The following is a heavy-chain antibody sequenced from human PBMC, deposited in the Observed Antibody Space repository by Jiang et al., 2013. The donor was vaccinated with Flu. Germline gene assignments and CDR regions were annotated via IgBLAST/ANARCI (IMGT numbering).Heavy chain of an antibody. D-gene: IGHD6-13*01. J-gene: IGHJ4*02. CDR2: SITVGAP. CDR3: ARLGSSWLKFPYYFDY. Sequence: SWIRPAPTGRDWSGLGISITVGAPTYNPSLKSRVTISVDTSKNQFSLKLSSVTAADTAVYYCARLGSSWLKFPYYFDYWGQGTLVTVSS. V-gene: IGHV4-59*08.